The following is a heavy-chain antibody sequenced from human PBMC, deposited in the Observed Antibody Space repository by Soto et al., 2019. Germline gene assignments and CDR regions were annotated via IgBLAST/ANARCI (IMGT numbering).Heavy chain of an antibody. V-gene: IGHV4-39*01. CDR2: VSFSGSK. CDR3: ARGSTWQGRDWFDP. Sequence: QLLLQESGPGLVKPSETLSLTCTVSGDSVSNSGYYWGWIRQSPGKRLEWIGSVSFSGSKYYNPSLRRRVTVAVDTSKTLISLKLRSVTAADTAVYYCARGSTWQGRDWFDPWGQGTLVTVSS. CDR1: GDSVSNSGYY. D-gene: IGHD6-13*01. J-gene: IGHJ5*02.